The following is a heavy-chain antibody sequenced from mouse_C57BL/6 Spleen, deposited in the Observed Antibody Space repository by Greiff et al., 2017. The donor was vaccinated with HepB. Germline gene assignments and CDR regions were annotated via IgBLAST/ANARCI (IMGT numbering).Heavy chain of an antibody. V-gene: IGHV2-6*01. Sequence: VKLMESGPGLVAPSQSLSITCTASGFSLTSYGVDWVRQSPGKGLEWLGVIWGVGSTNYNSALKSRLSISKDNHKSQVFLKMNSLQTDDTAMYYCARFTAEYAMEYWGEGAPVTVSA. D-gene: IGHD1-1*01. CDR1: GFSLTSYG. CDR3: ARFTAEYAMEY. CDR2: IWGVGST. J-gene: IGHJ4*01.